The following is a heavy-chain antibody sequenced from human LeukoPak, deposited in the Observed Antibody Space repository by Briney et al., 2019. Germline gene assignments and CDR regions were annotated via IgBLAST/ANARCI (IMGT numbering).Heavy chain of an antibody. V-gene: IGHV1-18*01. J-gene: IGHJ4*02. CDR1: GYTFTSNG. CDR3: ARVPSRTGSYGGLDY. Sequence: ASVKVSCKASGYTFTSNGISWVRQAPGQGLEWMGWISAYNGNTNFGQKFQGRVTMTTDTSTSTAYMELRSLRSDDTAVYYCARVPSRTGSYGGLDYWGQGTLVTVSS. D-gene: IGHD1-26*01. CDR2: ISAYNGNT.